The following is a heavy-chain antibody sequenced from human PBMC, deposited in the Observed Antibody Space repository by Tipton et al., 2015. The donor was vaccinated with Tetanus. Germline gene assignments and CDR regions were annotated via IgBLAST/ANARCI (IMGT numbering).Heavy chain of an antibody. J-gene: IGHJ4*02. CDR3: ARGNNDFPKKGPFDY. D-gene: IGHD3-3*01. V-gene: IGHV4-61*01. CDR1: GAVWSGWHY. CDR2: ISDGGRT. Sequence: GAVWSGWHYWSWIRQPPGKGLEWIGYISDGGRTNYNPSLKSRLTISVDTSKNQFSLTLNSVTAADTAFYYCARGNNDFPKKGPFDYWGQGTLVTVSA.